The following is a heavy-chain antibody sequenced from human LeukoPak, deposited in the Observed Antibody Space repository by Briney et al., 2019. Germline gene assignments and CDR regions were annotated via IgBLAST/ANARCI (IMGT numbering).Heavy chain of an antibody. D-gene: IGHD1-7*01. J-gene: IGHJ4*02. V-gene: IGHV4-39*01. CDR1: GGSISSSSYY. CDR3: ARHPATGTTSTLYYFDY. Sequence: SETLSLTCTVSGGSISSSSYYWGWIRQPPGKGLEWIGSIFYSGSTSYNPSLKSRVTISVDTSKNQFSLKLSSVTAADTAVYHCARHPATGTTSTLYYFDYWGQGTLVTVSS. CDR2: IFYSGST.